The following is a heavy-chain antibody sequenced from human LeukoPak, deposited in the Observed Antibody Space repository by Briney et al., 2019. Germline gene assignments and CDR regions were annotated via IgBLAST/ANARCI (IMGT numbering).Heavy chain of an antibody. V-gene: IGHV1-2*02. J-gene: IGHJ6*02. CDR2: INPNSGGT. D-gene: IGHD6-13*01. Sequence: ASVKVSCKASGYTFTGYYMHWVRQAPGQGLEWMGWINPNSGGTNYAQKFRGRVTMTRDTSISTAYMELSRLRSDDTAVYYCARVTRIAAAGRPVRHYGMDVWGQGTTVTVPS. CDR1: GYTFTGYY. CDR3: ARVTRIAAAGRPVRHYGMDV.